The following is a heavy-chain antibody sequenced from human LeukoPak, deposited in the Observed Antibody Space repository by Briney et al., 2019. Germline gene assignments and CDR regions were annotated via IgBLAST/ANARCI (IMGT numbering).Heavy chain of an antibody. J-gene: IGHJ4*02. Sequence: PGGSLRLSCVASGFTVSSYWMSWVRQAPGKGLEWVANINQDGSEKYHVDSVKGRFTISRDNSKNTLYLQMNSLRAEDTAVYYCARPPMKRIAVAGTKYWGQGTLVTVSS. D-gene: IGHD6-19*01. CDR3: ARPPMKRIAVAGTKY. CDR1: GFTVSSYW. CDR2: INQDGSEK. V-gene: IGHV3-7*02.